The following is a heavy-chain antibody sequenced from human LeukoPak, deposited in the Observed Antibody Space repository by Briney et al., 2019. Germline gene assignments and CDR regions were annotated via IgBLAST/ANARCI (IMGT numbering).Heavy chain of an antibody. V-gene: IGHV3-15*01. J-gene: IGHJ4*02. CDR2: IKSKTDGTTT. Sequence: PGGSLRLSCVASGFTFSYAWMSWVRQAPGKGPEWVALIKSKTDGTTTKYTTPAKDRFIISRDDSKNTLYLQMNSLKAEDTGVYYCTKHGDYWGQGTLVTVSS. CDR1: GFTFSYAW. CDR3: TKHGDY.